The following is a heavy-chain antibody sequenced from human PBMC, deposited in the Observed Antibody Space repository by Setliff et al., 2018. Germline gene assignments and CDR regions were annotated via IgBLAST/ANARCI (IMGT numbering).Heavy chain of an antibody. Sequence: SETLSLTCNVSGDSISSRTYYWSWIRQPAGKGLEWIGHIYTSWSTNYNPSLKSRVTMSVDTTKNQFSLKLTSVTAADTAVYYCARVSGFLYVDVWGKGTTVTAP. J-gene: IGHJ6*03. CDR3: ARVSGFLYVDV. CDR2: IYTSWST. CDR1: GDSISSRTYY. D-gene: IGHD3-3*01. V-gene: IGHV4-61*09.